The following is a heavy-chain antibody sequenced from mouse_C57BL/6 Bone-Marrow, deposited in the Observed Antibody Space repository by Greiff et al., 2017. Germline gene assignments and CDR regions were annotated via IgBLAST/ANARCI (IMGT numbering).Heavy chain of an antibody. V-gene: IGHV1-26*01. CDR1: GYTFTDYY. Sequence: EVKLQQSGPELVKPGASVKISCKASGYTFTDYYMNWVKQSHGKSLEWIGDINPNNGGTSYNQKFKGKATLTVDKSSSTAYMELRSLTSEDSAVYYCARVITTVVAHFDYWGQGTTLTVSS. CDR3: ARVITTVVAHFDY. CDR2: INPNNGGT. J-gene: IGHJ2*01. D-gene: IGHD1-1*01.